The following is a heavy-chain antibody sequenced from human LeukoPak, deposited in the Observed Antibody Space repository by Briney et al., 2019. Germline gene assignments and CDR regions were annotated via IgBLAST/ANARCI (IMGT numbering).Heavy chain of an antibody. V-gene: IGHV4-31*03. CDR1: GGSISSGGYY. Sequence: SETLSLTCTVSGGSISSGGYYWSWIRQHPGKGLEWIGYIYYSGSTYYNPSLKSRVTISVDTSKNQFSLKLSSVTAADTAVYYCARLESSGWYAYWGQGTLVTVSS. J-gene: IGHJ4*02. D-gene: IGHD6-19*01. CDR3: ARLESSGWYAY. CDR2: IYYSGST.